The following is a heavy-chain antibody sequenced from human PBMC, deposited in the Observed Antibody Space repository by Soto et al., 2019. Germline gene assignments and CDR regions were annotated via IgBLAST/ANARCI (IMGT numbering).Heavy chain of an antibody. CDR2: IYWDIDR. D-gene: IGHD1-26*01. Sequence: QITLKESGPTLVEPTQTLTLTCSFSGFSRTNSGVGVGWFRQALGKALGSLGIIYWDIDRRYNPTLNTRLTIQDDTSKNQVVLTMTSLESVDTGTYYCAHRVTESGSWDVGWFDSWGQGTPVTV. V-gene: IGHV2-5*02. CDR1: GFSRTNSGVG. J-gene: IGHJ5*01. CDR3: AHRVTESGSWDVGWFDS.